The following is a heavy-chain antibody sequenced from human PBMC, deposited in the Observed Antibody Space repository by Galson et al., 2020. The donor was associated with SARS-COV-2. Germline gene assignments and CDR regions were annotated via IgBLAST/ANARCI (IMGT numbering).Heavy chain of an antibody. D-gene: IGHD3-22*01. Sequence: GESLKISCAASGFTFSSYAMSWVRQAPGKGLEWVSAISGSGGSTYYADSVKGRFTISRDNSKNTLYLQMNSLRAEDTAVYYCAKDMSDSSGYYFDYWGQGTLVTVSS. CDR1: GFTFSSYA. V-gene: IGHV3-23*01. CDR2: ISGSGGST. J-gene: IGHJ4*02. CDR3: AKDMSDSSGYYFDY.